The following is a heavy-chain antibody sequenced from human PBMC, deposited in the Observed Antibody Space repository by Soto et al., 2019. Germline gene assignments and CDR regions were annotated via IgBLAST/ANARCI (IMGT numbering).Heavy chain of an antibody. Sequence: QVQLQESGPGLVKPSETLSLTCSISGGSISDYQWNWIRQPPGKSLEWIGYIYYSGRTNYNPSLKSRLTISLDTSTRQFSLRLRSLTAADTAVYYCARMRGLGEISPYLDYWGQGALVTVSS. CDR1: GGSISDYQ. V-gene: IGHV4-59*01. CDR2: IYYSGRT. J-gene: IGHJ4*02. CDR3: ARMRGLGEISPYLDY. D-gene: IGHD3-16*01.